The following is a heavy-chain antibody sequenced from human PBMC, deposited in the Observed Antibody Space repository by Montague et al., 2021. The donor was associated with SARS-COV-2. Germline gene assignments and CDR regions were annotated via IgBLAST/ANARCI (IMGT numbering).Heavy chain of an antibody. D-gene: IGHD2-15*01. V-gene: IGHV3-21*01. CDR1: GFTFSSIS. Sequence: SLRLSCAASGFTFSSISMNWVRQAPGKRLEWVTSISSESAYIVYAESVRGRFTISRDNAQNLLYLQMNSLRAEDTAVYYCARFETSKFYSSGMDVWGQGTTVNVSS. CDR3: ARFETSKFYSSGMDV. J-gene: IGHJ6*02. CDR2: ISSESAYI.